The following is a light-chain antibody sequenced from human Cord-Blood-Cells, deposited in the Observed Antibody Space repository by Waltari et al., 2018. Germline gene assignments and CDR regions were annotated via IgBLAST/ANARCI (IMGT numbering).Light chain of an antibody. V-gene: IGKV3-15*01. CDR3: QQYNNWPYS. CDR1: QSVSSN. CDR2: GAS. Sequence: EIVMTQSPATLSVSPGASATLSCRASQSVSSNLAWYQQQPGQAPRLLIYGASTRATGIPARFSGSGSGTEFTLTISSLQSEDFAVYYCQQYNNWPYSFGQGTKLEIK. J-gene: IGKJ2*03.